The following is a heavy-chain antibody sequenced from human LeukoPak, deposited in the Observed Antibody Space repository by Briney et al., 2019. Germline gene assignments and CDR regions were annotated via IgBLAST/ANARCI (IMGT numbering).Heavy chain of an antibody. J-gene: IGHJ4*02. CDR3: AKEKKYYYDGSGYPGYDY. CDR1: GFTFSSYS. V-gene: IGHV3-21*01. D-gene: IGHD3-22*01. CDR2: ISSSSSYI. Sequence: SGGSLRLSCAASGFTFSSYSMNWVRQAPGKGLEWVSSISSSSSYIYYADSVKGRFTISRDNAKNSLYLQMNSLRAEDTAVYYCAKEKKYYYDGSGYPGYDYWGQGTLVTVSS.